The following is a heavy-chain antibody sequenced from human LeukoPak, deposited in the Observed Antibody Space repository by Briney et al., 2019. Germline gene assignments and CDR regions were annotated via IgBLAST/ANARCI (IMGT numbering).Heavy chain of an antibody. CDR3: ARDGILGLYDSSAPDY. D-gene: IGHD3-22*01. CDR2: IRYDGSNK. J-gene: IGHJ4*02. V-gene: IGHV3-30*02. CDR1: GFTFSSYG. Sequence: GGSLRLSCAASGFTFSSYGMHWVRQAPGKGLEWVAFIRYDGSNKYYADSVKGRFTISRDNSKNTLYLQMGSLRAEDMAVYHCARDGILGLYDSSAPDYWGQGTLVTVSS.